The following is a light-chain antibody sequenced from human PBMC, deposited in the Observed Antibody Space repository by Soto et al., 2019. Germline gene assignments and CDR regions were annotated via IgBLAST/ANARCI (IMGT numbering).Light chain of an antibody. V-gene: IGLV2-14*01. CDR3: TSYRSSSSV. J-gene: IGLJ1*01. CDR1: SSDVGGYNY. CDR2: EVS. Sequence: QSALTQPASVSGSPGQSITISCTGTSSDVGGYNYVSWYQQHPGKAPKLMIYEVSNRPSGVSNRFSGSKSDNTASLTISGLQAEDESGNYCTSYRSSSSVFGTGTKLTVL.